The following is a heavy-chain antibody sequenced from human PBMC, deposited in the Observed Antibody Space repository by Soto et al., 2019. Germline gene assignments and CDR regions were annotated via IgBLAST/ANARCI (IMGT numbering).Heavy chain of an antibody. V-gene: IGHV3-30-3*01. D-gene: IGHD5-18*01. Sequence: GGSLRLSCAASGFTFSSYAMHWVRQAPGKGLEWVAVISYDGSNKYYADSVKGRFTISRDNSKNTLCLQMNSLRAEDTAVYYCARDAGYSYGPFDYWGQGTLVTVSS. CDR3: ARDAGYSYGPFDY. CDR2: ISYDGSNK. J-gene: IGHJ4*02. CDR1: GFTFSSYA.